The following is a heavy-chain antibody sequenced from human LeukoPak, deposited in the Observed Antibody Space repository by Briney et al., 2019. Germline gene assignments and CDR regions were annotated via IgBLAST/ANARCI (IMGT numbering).Heavy chain of an antibody. V-gene: IGHV3-7*01. Sequence: GGSLRLSCEGSGFIFSRYSSYAMNWVRQAPGKGLEWVANIKQDGSEKYYVDSVKGRFTISRDNAKNSLYLQMNSLRAEDTAVYYCARDFRLLGSYRWYSSGWYGDPDRGELDYWGQGTLVTVSS. D-gene: IGHD6-19*01. CDR2: IKQDGSEK. CDR3: ARDFRLLGSYRWYSSGWYGDPDRGELDY. CDR1: GFIFSRYSSYA. J-gene: IGHJ4*02.